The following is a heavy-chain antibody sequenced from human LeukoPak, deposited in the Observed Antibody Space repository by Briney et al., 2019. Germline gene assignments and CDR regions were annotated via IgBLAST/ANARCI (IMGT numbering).Heavy chain of an antibody. CDR3: AREIHSAAAVDY. CDR2: ISGSGGST. D-gene: IGHD6-13*01. J-gene: IGHJ4*02. CDR1: GFTFSSYG. Sequence: GGSLRLSCAASGFTFSSYGMSWVRQAPGKGLEWVSAISGSGGSTFYADSVKGRFTISREYAKNSLYLQMNSLSADDTAVYYCAREIHSAAAVDYWGQGTLVTVSS. V-gene: IGHV3-23*01.